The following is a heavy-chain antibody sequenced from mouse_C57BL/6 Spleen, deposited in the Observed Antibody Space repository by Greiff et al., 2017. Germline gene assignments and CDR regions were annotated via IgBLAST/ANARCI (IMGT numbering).Heavy chain of an antibody. CDR1: GYTFPSYW. V-gene: IGHV1-55*01. CDR3: ARGSTTVVATEVSLYYFDY. Sequence: QVQLQQPGAELVKPGASVKMSCKASGYTFPSYWITWVKQRPGQGLEWIGDIYPGSGSTNYNEKFKSKATLTVDTSSSTASRQLSSLTSEDSAVYYCARGSTTVVATEVSLYYFDYGGQGTTLTVSS. CDR2: IYPGSGST. J-gene: IGHJ2*01. D-gene: IGHD1-1*01.